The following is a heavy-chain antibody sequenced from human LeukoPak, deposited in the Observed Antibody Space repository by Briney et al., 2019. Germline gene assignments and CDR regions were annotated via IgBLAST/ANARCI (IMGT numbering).Heavy chain of an antibody. CDR1: EFTFSSYA. V-gene: IGHV3-23*01. Sequence: GGSLGLSCAASEFTFSSYAMSWVRQAPGKGLEWVSAISGSGGSTYYADSVKGRFTISRDNSKNTLYLQMNSLRAEDTAVYYCAKPPTVVPAAYDYWGQGTLVTVPP. CDR3: AKPPTVVPAAYDY. D-gene: IGHD2-2*01. J-gene: IGHJ4*02. CDR2: ISGSGGST.